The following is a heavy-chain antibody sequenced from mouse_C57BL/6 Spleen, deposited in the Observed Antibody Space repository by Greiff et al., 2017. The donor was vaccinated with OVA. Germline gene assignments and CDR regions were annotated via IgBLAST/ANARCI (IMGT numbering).Heavy chain of an antibody. V-gene: IGHV5-17*01. CDR1: GFTFSDYG. J-gene: IGHJ3*01. CDR2: ISSGSSTI. D-gene: IGHD1-1*01. Sequence: EVKVVESGGGLVKPGGSLKLSCAASGFTFSDYGMHWVRQAPEKGLEWVAYISSGSSTIYYADTVKGRFTISRDNAKNTLFLQMTSLRSEDTAMYYCARPSSYRTWFAYWGQGTLVTVSA. CDR3: ARPSSYRTWFAY.